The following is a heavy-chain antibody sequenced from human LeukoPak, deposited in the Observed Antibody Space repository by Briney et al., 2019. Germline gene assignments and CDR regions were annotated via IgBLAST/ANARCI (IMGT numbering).Heavy chain of an antibody. CDR1: GFTFSSYA. V-gene: IGHV3-64D*06. J-gene: IGHJ6*04. CDR3: RVAAANYDHYYGMDV. D-gene: IGHD6-13*01. Sequence: GGSLRLSCSASGFTFSSYAVHWVRQAPGKELEYVSAISIIGGATYYADSLKGRFTISRDNAKSTLYLQMSSLRVEDTAVYYCRVAAANYDHYYGMDVWGKGTTVTVSS. CDR2: ISIIGGAT.